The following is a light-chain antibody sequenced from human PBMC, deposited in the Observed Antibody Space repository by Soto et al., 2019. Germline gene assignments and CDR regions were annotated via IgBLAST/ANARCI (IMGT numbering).Light chain of an antibody. CDR2: NGN. Sequence: QSVLTQPPSASGTPGQRVTISCSGSSSNIEIDTVSWCQQIPGTAPKLLIYNGNQRPSGVPDRFSGSESGTSASLAISGLQSEDEADYYCAAWDDSLKGYVFGTVTKLTVL. CDR3: AAWDDSLKGYV. CDR1: SSNIEIDT. J-gene: IGLJ1*01. V-gene: IGLV1-44*01.